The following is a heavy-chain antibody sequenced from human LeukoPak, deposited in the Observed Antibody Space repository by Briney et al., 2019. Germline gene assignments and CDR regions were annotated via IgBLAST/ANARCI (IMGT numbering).Heavy chain of an antibody. CDR3: TRDRVGGDLTGESLY. CDR2: ISAFNGNT. Sequence: ASVKVSCKTSGYIFNNFGITWVRQAPGQGLECMGWISAFNGNTVYTQKVQGRLTLTTDTSTSTAFLKLRNLNSDDTGIYYCTRDRVGGDLTGESLYWGQGTLVTVS. D-gene: IGHD1-14*01. CDR1: GYIFNNFG. V-gene: IGHV1-18*01. J-gene: IGHJ4*02.